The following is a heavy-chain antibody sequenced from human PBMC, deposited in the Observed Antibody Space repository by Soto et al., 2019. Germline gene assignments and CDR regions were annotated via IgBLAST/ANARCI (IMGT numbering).Heavy chain of an antibody. CDR2: INPNSGGT. D-gene: IGHD6-6*01. CDR1: GYTFTGYY. V-gene: IGHV1-2*02. CDR3: ARARDHSSSSLDY. Sequence: ASVKVSCKASGYTFTGYYIHWVRQAPGQGLEWMGWINPNSGGTNYAQKFQGRVTMTRDTSISTAYMELSRVRSDDTAVYYCARARDHSSSSLDYWGEGTLVTVSS. J-gene: IGHJ4*02.